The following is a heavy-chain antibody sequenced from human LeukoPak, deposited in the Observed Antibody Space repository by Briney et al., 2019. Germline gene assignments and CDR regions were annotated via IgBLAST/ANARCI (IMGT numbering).Heavy chain of an antibody. Sequence: SETLSLTCAVCGGSFSGYYWSWIRQPPGKGLEWIGEINHSGSTNYNPSLKSRVTISVDTSKNQFSLKLSSVTAADTAVYYCARVFKDFWSGYDYYYGMDVWGQGTTVTVSS. CDR1: GGSFSGYY. CDR2: INHSGST. D-gene: IGHD3-3*01. CDR3: ARVFKDFWSGYDYYYGMDV. J-gene: IGHJ6*02. V-gene: IGHV4-34*01.